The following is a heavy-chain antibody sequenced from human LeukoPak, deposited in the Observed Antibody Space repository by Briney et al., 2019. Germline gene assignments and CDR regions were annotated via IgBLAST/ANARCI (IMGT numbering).Heavy chain of an antibody. CDR3: ASSYYDSSGYLWTFDI. CDR2: IYSGGST. J-gene: IGHJ3*02. CDR1: GFTVSSNY. Sequence: GGSLRLSCAASGFTVSSNYMSWVRQAPGKGLEWVSVIYSGGSTYYADSVKGRFTISRDNSKSTLYLQMNSLRAEDTAVYYCASSYYDSSGYLWTFDIWGQGTMVTVSS. V-gene: IGHV3-66*01. D-gene: IGHD3-22*01.